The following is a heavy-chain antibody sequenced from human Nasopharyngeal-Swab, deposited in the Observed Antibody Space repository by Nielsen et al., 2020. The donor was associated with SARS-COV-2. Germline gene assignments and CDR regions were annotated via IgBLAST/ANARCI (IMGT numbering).Heavy chain of an antibody. J-gene: IGHJ5*02. Sequence: ASVNVSCKVSGYTLTELSMHWVRQAPGKGLEWMGGFDPEDGETIYAQKFQGRVTMTEDTSTDTAYMELSSLRSEDTAVYYCATAVVVIAISWFDPWGQGTLVTVSS. V-gene: IGHV1-24*01. D-gene: IGHD2-21*01. CDR1: GYTLTELS. CDR3: ATAVVVIAISWFDP. CDR2: FDPEDGET.